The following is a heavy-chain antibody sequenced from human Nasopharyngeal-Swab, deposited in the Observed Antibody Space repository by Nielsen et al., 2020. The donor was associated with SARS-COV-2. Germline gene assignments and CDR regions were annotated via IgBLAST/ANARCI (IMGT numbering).Heavy chain of an antibody. CDR3: ARDWYERQWLVGNRFDP. V-gene: IGHV1-18*01. D-gene: IGHD6-19*01. CDR2: ISAYNGNT. CDR1: GYTFTRYG. Sequence: ASVKVSCKASGYTFTRYGISWVRQAPGQGLEWMGWISAYNGNTNYAQKLQGRVTMTTDTSTSTAYMELKSLRSDDTAVYYCARDWYERQWLVGNRFDPWGQGTLVTVSS. J-gene: IGHJ5*02.